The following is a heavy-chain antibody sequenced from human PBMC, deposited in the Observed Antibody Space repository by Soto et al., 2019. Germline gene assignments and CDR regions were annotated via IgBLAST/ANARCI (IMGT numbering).Heavy chain of an antibody. D-gene: IGHD3-3*01. Sequence: LGGSLRLSCAASGFTFSSYGMHWVRQAPGKGLEWVAVISYDGSNKYYADSVKGRFTISRDNSKNTLYLQMNSLRAEDTAVYYCAKEQEGYYDFWSGYYYYYYGMDVWGQGTTVTVSS. CDR1: GFTFSSYG. CDR3: AKEQEGYYDFWSGYYYYYYGMDV. CDR2: ISYDGSNK. V-gene: IGHV3-30*18. J-gene: IGHJ6*02.